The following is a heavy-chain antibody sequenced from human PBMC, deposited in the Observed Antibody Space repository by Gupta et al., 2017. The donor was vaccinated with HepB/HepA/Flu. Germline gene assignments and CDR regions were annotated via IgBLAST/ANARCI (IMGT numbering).Heavy chain of an antibody. V-gene: IGHV3-9*01. Sequence: EVQLVESGGGLVQLGRSLRLSCAASGSTFNDHAMPWVRQAPGKGLEWVSGLSWNGGNIGYADSVKGRFTISRDNTKNSLYLQMNSLRPEETALYYCAKGPYCSSPSCYAGAGWFDPWGQGTLVTVSS. CDR3: AKGPYCSSPSCYAGAGWFDP. J-gene: IGHJ5*02. D-gene: IGHD2-2*01. CDR2: LSWNGGNI. CDR1: GSTFNDHA.